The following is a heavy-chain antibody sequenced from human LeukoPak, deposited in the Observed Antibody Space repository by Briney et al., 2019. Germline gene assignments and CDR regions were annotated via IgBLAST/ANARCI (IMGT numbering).Heavy chain of an antibody. J-gene: IGHJ4*02. Sequence: ASVKVSCKASGYRFTGYYIHWVRRAPGQGLEWMGWTNPNSGDANYAQKFQGRVTMTSDTSISTAYMELRSLRSDDTAMYYRARSTGIVVGDALDYWGQGTLVTVSS. D-gene: IGHD6-19*01. V-gene: IGHV1-2*02. CDR2: TNPNSGDA. CDR1: GYRFTGYY. CDR3: ARSTGIVVGDALDY.